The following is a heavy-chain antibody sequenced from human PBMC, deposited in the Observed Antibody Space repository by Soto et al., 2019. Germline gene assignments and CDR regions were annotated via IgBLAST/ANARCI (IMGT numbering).Heavy chain of an antibody. CDR3: ASLRYFDWVKTFDI. V-gene: IGHV4-39*01. Sequence: QLQLQESGPGLVKPSETLSLTCTVSGGSISSSSYYWGWIRQPPGKGLEWIGSIYYSGSTYYNPSLKSRVTISVDTSKNQFSLKLSSVTAADTAVYYCASLRYFDWVKTFDIWGQGTMVTVSS. CDR1: GGSISSSSYY. J-gene: IGHJ3*02. D-gene: IGHD3-9*01. CDR2: IYYSGST.